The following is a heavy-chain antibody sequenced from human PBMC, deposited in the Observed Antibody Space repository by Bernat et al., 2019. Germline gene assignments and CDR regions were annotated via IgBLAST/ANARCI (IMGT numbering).Heavy chain of an antibody. J-gene: IGHJ3*02. CDR3: ARGSLRYFDWLLATDAFDI. CDR1: GGSFSGYY. Sequence: QVQLQQWGAGLLKPSETLSLTCAVYGGSFSGYYWSWIRQPPGKGLEWIGYIYHSGSTYYNPSLKSRVTISVDRSKNQFSLKLSSVTAADTAVYYCARGSLRYFDWLLATDAFDIWGQGTMLTVSS. V-gene: IGHV4-34*01. CDR2: IYHSGST. D-gene: IGHD3-9*01.